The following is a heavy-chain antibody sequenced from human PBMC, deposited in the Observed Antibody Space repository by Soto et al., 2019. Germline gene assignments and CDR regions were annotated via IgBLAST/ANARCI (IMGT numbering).Heavy chain of an antibody. CDR3: ARRTVKTYHYFDY. V-gene: IGHV3-21*01. Sequence: EVQVVESGGGLVKPGGSLRLSCAASGFTFSSSDMNWVRQAPGKGLEWVSSIDTGTRHVYYADSVRGRFTIARDDAKNSLYLQMNSLRVEDTALYYCARRTVKTYHYFDYWGQGTLVTVSS. CDR2: IDTGTRHV. D-gene: IGHD2-8*02. J-gene: IGHJ4*02. CDR1: GFTFSSSD.